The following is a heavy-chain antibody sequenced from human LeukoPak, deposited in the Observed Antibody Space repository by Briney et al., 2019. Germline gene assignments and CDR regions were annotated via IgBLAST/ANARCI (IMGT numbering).Heavy chain of an antibody. CDR2: IIPIFGTA. CDR3: AGSTSSYSSSRYTDY. Sequence: SVKVSCKASGGTFSSYAISWVRQAPGQGLEWMGGIIPIFGTANYAQKFQGRVTITADESTSTAYMELSSLRSEDTAVYYCAGSTSSYSSSRYTDYWGQGTLVTVSS. D-gene: IGHD6-13*01. J-gene: IGHJ4*02. V-gene: IGHV1-69*13. CDR1: GGTFSSYA.